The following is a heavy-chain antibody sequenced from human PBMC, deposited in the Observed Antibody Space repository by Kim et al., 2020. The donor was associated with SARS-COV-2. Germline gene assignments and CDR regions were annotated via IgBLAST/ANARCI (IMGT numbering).Heavy chain of an antibody. J-gene: IGHJ4*02. D-gene: IGHD6-19*01. Sequence: CNPSLKSRVTISVATSKNQFSLKLSSVTAADTAVYYCARVSGYSGGWYHYWGQGTLVTVSS. V-gene: IGHV4-59*01. CDR3: ARVSGYSGGWYHY.